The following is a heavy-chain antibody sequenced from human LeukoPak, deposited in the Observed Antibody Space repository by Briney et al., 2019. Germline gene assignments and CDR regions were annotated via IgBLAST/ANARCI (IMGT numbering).Heavy chain of an antibody. V-gene: IGHV3-23*01. CDR2: ISGSGGST. CDR3: AKEGYYGSGSYYIELDY. Sequence: GGSLRLSCAASGFTFSSYAMSWVRQAPGKGLEWVSAISGSGGSTYYADSVKGRFTISRDNSKNTLYLQMNSLRAEDTAVYYCAKEGYYGSGSYYIELDYWGQGTLVTVSS. D-gene: IGHD3-10*01. CDR1: GFTFSSYA. J-gene: IGHJ4*02.